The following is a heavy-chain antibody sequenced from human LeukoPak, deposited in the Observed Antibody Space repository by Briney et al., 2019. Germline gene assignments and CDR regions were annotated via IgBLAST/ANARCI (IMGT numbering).Heavy chain of an antibody. V-gene: IGHV4-59*08. CDR2: ISNSGST. Sequence: PSETLSLTCTVSGGSISSYYWTWIRQPPGKGLEWIDYISNSGSTNYNPSLKSRVTISVDTSKNQFSLKLSSVTAADTAVYYCARFSSSWYYFDYWGQGTLVTVSS. J-gene: IGHJ4*02. CDR1: GGSISSYY. D-gene: IGHD6-13*01. CDR3: ARFSSSWYYFDY.